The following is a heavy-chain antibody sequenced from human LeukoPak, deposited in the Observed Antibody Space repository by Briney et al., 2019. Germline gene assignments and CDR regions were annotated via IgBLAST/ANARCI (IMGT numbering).Heavy chain of an antibody. CDR2: ISSSSSYI. J-gene: IGHJ1*01. CDR1: GFTVSSSY. V-gene: IGHV3-21*01. CDR3: ATYSSLNRREFQY. D-gene: IGHD3-22*01. Sequence: GGSLRLSCAASGFTVSSSYMSWVRQAPGKGLEWVSSISSSSSYIYYADSVKGRFTISRDNAKNSLYLQMNSLRAEDTAVYYCATYSSLNRREFQYWGQGTLLTVSS.